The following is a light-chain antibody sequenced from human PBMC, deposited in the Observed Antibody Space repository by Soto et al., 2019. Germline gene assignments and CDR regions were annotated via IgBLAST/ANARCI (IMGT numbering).Light chain of an antibody. CDR3: QQYGNSPLT. J-gene: IGKJ1*01. CDR2: GAS. CDR1: QSVSSSY. V-gene: IGKV3-20*01. Sequence: EIVLTQSPGTLSLSPGERATVSCRASQSVSSSYLAWYQQKPGQAPRLLIYGASSRATGIPDRFSGSGSGTDFTLTISRLEPEDFAVYYCQQYGNSPLTFGQGTKVEIK.